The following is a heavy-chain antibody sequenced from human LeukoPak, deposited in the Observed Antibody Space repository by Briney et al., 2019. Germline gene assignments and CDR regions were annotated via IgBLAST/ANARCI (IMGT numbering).Heavy chain of an antibody. J-gene: IGHJ3*02. CDR3: ARDEPDNYDILTGSYAFDI. Sequence: GGSLRLSCAASGFTFSSYSMNWVRQAPGKELEWVSSISSSSSYIYYADSVKGRFTISRDNAKNSLYLQMNSLRAEDTAVYYCARDEPDNYDILTGSYAFDIWGQGTMVTVSS. V-gene: IGHV3-21*01. D-gene: IGHD3-9*01. CDR2: ISSSSSYI. CDR1: GFTFSSYS.